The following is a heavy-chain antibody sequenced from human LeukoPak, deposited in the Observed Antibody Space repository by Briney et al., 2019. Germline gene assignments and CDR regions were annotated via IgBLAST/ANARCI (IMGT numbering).Heavy chain of an antibody. CDR1: GFTFSSYG. V-gene: IGHV3-30*18. CDR2: ISYDGSNK. CDR3: AKWLQSGGYFDY. J-gene: IGHJ4*02. Sequence: PGGSLRLSCAASGFTFSSYGMHWVRQAPGKGLECVAVISYDGSNKYYADSVKGRFTISRDNSKNTLYLQMNSLRAEDTAVYYCAKWLQSGGYFDYWGQGTLVTVSS. D-gene: IGHD5-24*01.